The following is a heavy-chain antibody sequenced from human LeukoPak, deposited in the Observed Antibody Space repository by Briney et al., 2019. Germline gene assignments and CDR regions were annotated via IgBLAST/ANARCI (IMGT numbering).Heavy chain of an antibody. CDR1: GGTFSSYA. D-gene: IGHD2-15*01. V-gene: IGHV1-69*05. J-gene: IGHJ3*02. CDR3: ARGGLVVAAIGACDI. CDR2: IIPIFGTA. Sequence: ASVKVSCKASGGTFSSYAISWVRQAPGQGLEWMGRIIPIFGTANYAQKFQGRVTITTDESTSTAYMELSSLRSEDTAVYYCARGGLVVAAIGACDIWGQGTMVTVSS.